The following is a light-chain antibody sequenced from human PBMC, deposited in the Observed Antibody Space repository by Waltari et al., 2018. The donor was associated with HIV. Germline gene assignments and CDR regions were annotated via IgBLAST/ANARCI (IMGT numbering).Light chain of an antibody. CDR3: CSYAGNYAWV. V-gene: IGLV2-11*01. J-gene: IGLJ3*02. CDR1: SSDVGAYKF. CDR2: DVT. Sequence: QSALTQPRSVSGSPGQSVTISCTGTSSDVGAYKFVSWYQQHPGKAPKLLIYDVTTRPSGCPDRFSGSKSGNSASLIISGLQAGDEAHYFCCSYAGNYAWVFGGGTKLTVL.